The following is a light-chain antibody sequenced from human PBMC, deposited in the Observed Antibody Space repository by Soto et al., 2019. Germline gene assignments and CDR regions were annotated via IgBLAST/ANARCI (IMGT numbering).Light chain of an antibody. CDR2: DVT. J-gene: IGLJ3*02. Sequence: QSALTQPASVSGSPGQSITISCTGTSSDVGGYNWVSWYQQHPGKAPKLMVCDVTIRPSGVSNRFSGSKSGNTASLTISGLQAEDEADYYCSSYSSTNSVMFGGGTQLTVL. V-gene: IGLV2-14*03. CDR3: SSYSSTNSVM. CDR1: SSDVGGYNW.